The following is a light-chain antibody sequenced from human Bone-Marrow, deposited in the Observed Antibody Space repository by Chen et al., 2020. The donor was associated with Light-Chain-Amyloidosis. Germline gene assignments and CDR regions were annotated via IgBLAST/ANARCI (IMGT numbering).Light chain of an antibody. CDR2: ADS. Sequence: SYVLTQPSSVSVAPGQTATIACGGNNIGSTSVHWYQQTPGQAPLLVVYADSDRPSGIPERLSGSNSGNTATLASIRVEAGDQADYYGRVRDGSSDRPVFGGGTKLTVL. CDR3: RVRDGSSDRPV. J-gene: IGLJ3*02. V-gene: IGLV3-21*02. CDR1: NIGSTS.